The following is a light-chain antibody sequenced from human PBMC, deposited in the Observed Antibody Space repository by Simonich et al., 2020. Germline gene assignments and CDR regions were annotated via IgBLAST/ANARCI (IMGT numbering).Light chain of an antibody. CDR2: AAS. CDR1: QSISSY. J-gene: IGKJ1*01. V-gene: IGKV1-39*01. Sequence: DIQMTQSPSSLSASVGDRVTITCRASQSISSYLNWHQQKPGKAPKLLIHAASSLQSGVPSRFSGSGSGTDFTLTISSLQPEDFATYYCQQSYSTPHTFGQGTKVEIK. CDR3: QQSYSTPHT.